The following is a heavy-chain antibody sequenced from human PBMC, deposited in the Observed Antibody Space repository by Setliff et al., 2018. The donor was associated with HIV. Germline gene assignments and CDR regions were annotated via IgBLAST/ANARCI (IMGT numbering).Heavy chain of an antibody. J-gene: IGHJ6*03. D-gene: IGHD3-3*01. V-gene: IGHV1-3*01. CDR2: MNPIFGKA. Sequence: ASVKVSCKASGYIFTDYAMNWVRQATGQGLEWMAWMNPIFGKANYAQKFQGRVTITRDKSASTAYMELSSLRFEDTAVYYCARGRGAYDFWTSDNYYMGVWGNGTTVTVSS. CDR1: GYIFTDYA. CDR3: ARGRGAYDFWTSDNYYMGV.